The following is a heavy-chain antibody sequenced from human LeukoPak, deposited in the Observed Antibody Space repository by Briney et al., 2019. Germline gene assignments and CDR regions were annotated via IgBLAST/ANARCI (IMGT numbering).Heavy chain of an antibody. CDR3: AAVVTATFFDY. V-gene: IGHV3-53*01. CDR1: GFTVSSNY. CDR2: IYSGGST. Sequence: GWSLRLSCAASGFTVSSNYMSWVRQAPGKGLEWVSVIYSGGSTYYADSVKGRFTISRDNSKNTLYLQMNSLRAEDTAVYYCAAVVTATFFDYWGQGTLLTVSS. J-gene: IGHJ4*02. D-gene: IGHD2-21*02.